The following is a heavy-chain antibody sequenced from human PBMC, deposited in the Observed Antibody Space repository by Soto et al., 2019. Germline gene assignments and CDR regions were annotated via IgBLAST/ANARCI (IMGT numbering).Heavy chain of an antibody. CDR3: AREIVVVQAASFKPHLEYAFDI. Sequence: PSETLSLTCTVSGGSISSYYWSWIRQPPGKGLEWIWYIYYSGSTNYNPSLKSRVTISVDTSKNQFSLKLSSVTAADTAVYYCAREIVVVQAASFKPHLEYAFDIWGQGTMVTVS. CDR2: IYYSGST. V-gene: IGHV4-59*08. J-gene: IGHJ3*02. D-gene: IGHD2-2*01. CDR1: GGSISSYY.